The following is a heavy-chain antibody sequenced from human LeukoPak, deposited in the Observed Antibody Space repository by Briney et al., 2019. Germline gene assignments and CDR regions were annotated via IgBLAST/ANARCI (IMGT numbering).Heavy chain of an antibody. Sequence: PSETLSLTCAVYGGPFSGHYWRWIRQPPGKGLEWIGYIYYSGSTNYNPSLKSRVTISVDTSKNQFSLKLSSVTAADTAVYYCARQSAYYYDSSMFDYWGQGTLVTVSS. D-gene: IGHD3-22*01. V-gene: IGHV4-59*08. CDR3: ARQSAYYYDSSMFDY. CDR2: IYYSGST. CDR1: GGPFSGHY. J-gene: IGHJ4*02.